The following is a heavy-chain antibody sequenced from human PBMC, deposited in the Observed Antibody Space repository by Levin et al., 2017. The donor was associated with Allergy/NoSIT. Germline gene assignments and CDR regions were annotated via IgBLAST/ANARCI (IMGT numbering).Heavy chain of an antibody. V-gene: IGHV3-23*01. D-gene: IGHD4-17*01. J-gene: IGHJ5*01. CDR2: IIPSGDNT. CDR3: AKGYQPGSLDYGLDS. CDR1: GFNFNNYA. Sequence: RPGGSLRLSCAASGFNFNNYALSWVRQAPGKGLEWVSCIIPSGDNTYYADSVKGRFTISRDNSKNTLYLHLNSLRAEDTAVYYCAKGYQPGSLDYGLDSWGQGTLVTVSS.